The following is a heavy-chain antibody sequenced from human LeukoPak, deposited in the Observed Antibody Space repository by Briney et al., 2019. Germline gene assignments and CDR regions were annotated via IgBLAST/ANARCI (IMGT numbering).Heavy chain of an antibody. Sequence: GGSLRLSCAASGFTFSSYWMSWVRQAPGKGLEWVANIKQDGSEKYYVDSVKGRFTISRDNAKNSLYLQMNSLRAEDTAVYYCARVQVDLWSGYFDYWGQGTLVTVSS. CDR3: ARVQVDLWSGYFDY. CDR1: GFTFSSYW. CDR2: IKQDGSEK. J-gene: IGHJ4*02. V-gene: IGHV3-7*01. D-gene: IGHD3-3*01.